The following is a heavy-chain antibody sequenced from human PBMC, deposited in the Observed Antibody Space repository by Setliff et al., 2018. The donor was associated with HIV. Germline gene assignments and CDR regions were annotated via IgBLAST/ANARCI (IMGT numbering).Heavy chain of an antibody. CDR1: GGSISSGSYY. J-gene: IGHJ4*02. Sequence: SETLSLTCTVSGGSISSGSYYWSWIWQPAGKGLEWIGRIYTSGSTTYNPSLESRVTMSVDRSNNQFSLELTSVTAADTAVYYCARIDPGKYWSSDYWGPGTLVTVSS. V-gene: IGHV4-61*02. CDR3: ARIDPGKYWSSDY. CDR2: IYTSGST. D-gene: IGHD2-8*02.